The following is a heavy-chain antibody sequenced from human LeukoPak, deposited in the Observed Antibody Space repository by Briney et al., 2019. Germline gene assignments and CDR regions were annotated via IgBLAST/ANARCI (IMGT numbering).Heavy chain of an antibody. J-gene: IGHJ4*02. CDR1: GFTFDDYA. CDR3: GEDTFRDGYPVD. V-gene: IGHV3-43*02. Sequence: GGSLRLSCAASGFTFDDYAMHWLRQAPGKGLEWVSLISGDGGSTYYADSVKGRFTISRDNSKNSLYPQTNSLRTEDTALYYCGEDTFRDGYPVDWGQGTLVTVSS. D-gene: IGHD5-24*01. CDR2: ISGDGGST.